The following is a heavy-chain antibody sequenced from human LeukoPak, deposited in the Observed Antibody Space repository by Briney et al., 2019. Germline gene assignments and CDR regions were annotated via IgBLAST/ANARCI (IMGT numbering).Heavy chain of an antibody. Sequence: GGSLRLSCVGSGFTYTDYWMHWVRQAPGKGLVWVSRINSDGSSTSYADSVKGRFTISRDNAKNTLYLQMNSLRAEDTAVYYCARDHWDRFDYWGQGTLVTVSS. CDR3: ARDHWDRFDY. V-gene: IGHV3-74*01. D-gene: IGHD7-27*01. J-gene: IGHJ4*02. CDR1: GFTYTDYW. CDR2: INSDGSST.